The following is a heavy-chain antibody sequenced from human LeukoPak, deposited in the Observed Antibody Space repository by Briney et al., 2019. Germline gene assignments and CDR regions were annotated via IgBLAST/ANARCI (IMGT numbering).Heavy chain of an antibody. D-gene: IGHD2-15*01. CDR2: IYYSGST. V-gene: IGHV4-59*01. J-gene: IGHJ4*02. CDR3: ARGGGMILDY. CDR1: GGSISSYY. Sequence: PSETLSLTCTVSGGSISSYYWSWIRQPPGKGLEWIGYIYYSGSTNYNPSLKSRVTISVDTSKNQFSLKLSSVTAADTAVYYCARGGGMILDYWGQGTLVTVSS.